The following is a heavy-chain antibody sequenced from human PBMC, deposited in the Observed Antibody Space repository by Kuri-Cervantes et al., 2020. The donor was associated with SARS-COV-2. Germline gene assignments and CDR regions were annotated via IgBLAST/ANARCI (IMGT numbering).Heavy chain of an antibody. CDR3: ATLPGVAAPGDY. J-gene: IGHJ4*02. D-gene: IGHD2-21*01. CDR2: INDKSNYI. CDR1: GFTFSTHS. V-gene: IGHV3-21*01. Sequence: GGSLRLSCAASGFTFSTHSMNWIRQAPGKGLEWVSSINDKSNYIYYADPVKGRFTISRDNTRNSLYLQMSSLRAEGTAVYYCATLPGVAAPGDYWGQGTLVTVSS.